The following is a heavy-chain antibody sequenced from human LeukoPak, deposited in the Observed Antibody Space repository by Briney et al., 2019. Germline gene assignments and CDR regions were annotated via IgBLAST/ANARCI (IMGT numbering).Heavy chain of an antibody. CDR3: ARGRYFDWFLYYYYGMDV. CDR2: INHSGST. D-gene: IGHD3-9*01. CDR1: GGSFSGYY. J-gene: IGHJ6*02. V-gene: IGHV4-34*01. Sequence: PSETLSLTCAVYGGSFSGYYWSWIRQPPGKGLEWIGEINHSGSTNYNPSLKSRVTISVDTSKNQFSLKLSSVTAADTAVYYCARGRYFDWFLYYYYGMDVWGQGTMVTVSS.